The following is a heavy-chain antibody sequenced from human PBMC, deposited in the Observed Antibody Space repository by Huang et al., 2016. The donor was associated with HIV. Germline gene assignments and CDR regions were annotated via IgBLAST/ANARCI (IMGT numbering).Heavy chain of an antibody. V-gene: IGHV3-21*06. Sequence: EVQLVESGGGLVKPGGSLRLSCVASGFTFTNYAMNWVRPAPGKGLAWVSAIGISSSDIYYADSVKGRFTISRDEAKNSLYLQMNSLRAEDTAVYYCARPQGDKVRGIIRSYYYYYGMDVWGRGTTVTVSS. D-gene: IGHD3-10*01. CDR1: GFTFTNYA. J-gene: IGHJ6*02. CDR2: IGISSSDI. CDR3: ARPQGDKVRGIIRSYYYYYGMDV.